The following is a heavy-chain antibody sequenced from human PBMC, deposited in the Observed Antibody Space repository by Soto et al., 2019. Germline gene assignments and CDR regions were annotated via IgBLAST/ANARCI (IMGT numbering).Heavy chain of an antibody. D-gene: IGHD2-15*01. V-gene: IGHV2-5*02. Sequence: QITLKESGPTLVKPTQTLTLTCTFSGFSLSTTGVGVGWIRQPPGKALEWLALIYWDDDKRYSPSLKSRLTIAKDTANNPVVLTVTNMDPVDKGPYYGAHRPRDIVVYDYWGQGTLVTVSS. CDR2: IYWDDDK. CDR1: GFSLSTTGVG. J-gene: IGHJ4*02. CDR3: AHRPRDIVVYDY.